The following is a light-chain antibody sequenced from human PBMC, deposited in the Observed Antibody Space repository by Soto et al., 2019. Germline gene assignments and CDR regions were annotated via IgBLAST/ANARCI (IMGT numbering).Light chain of an antibody. CDR2: DVS. J-gene: IGLJ2*01. Sequence: QSALTQPRSVSGSPGQSVTISCTGTSSDVGGYTYVSWYQHHPGKAPKLVIYDVSKRPSGVPDRFSGSKSGNTASLTISGLQAEDEADYYCCSYAGSYTLVLGGGTQLTVL. CDR1: SSDVGGYTY. V-gene: IGLV2-11*01. CDR3: CSYAGSYTLV.